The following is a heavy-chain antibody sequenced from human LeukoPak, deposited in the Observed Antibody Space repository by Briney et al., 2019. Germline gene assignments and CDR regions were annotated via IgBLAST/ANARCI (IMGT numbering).Heavy chain of an antibody. CDR3: AGQVGARIRYYYTSGLDV. CDR1: GGSISSFY. V-gene: IGHV4-59*12. D-gene: IGHD1-26*01. Sequence: SETLSLTCTVSGGSISSFYWNWIRQPPGKGLEWIGSMYYSGTTNYDPSFKSRVTISLDTSKNEFSLRLKSLTAADTAVYYCAGQVGARIRYYYTSGLDVWGQGTTVAVSS. J-gene: IGHJ6*02. CDR2: MYYSGTT.